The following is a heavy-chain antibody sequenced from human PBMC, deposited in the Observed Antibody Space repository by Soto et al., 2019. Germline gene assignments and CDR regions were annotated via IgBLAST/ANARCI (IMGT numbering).Heavy chain of an antibody. CDR2: IYYSGST. Sequence: VQLQESGPGLVRPSQTLSLSCTVSGGSIRSDGYYWSWIRQHPGKGLVWVGYIYYSGSTYNKPSRKSRINISLDTSKNQFSLKVMSVTAADTAVYYCARIVGFGDFYYYMDVWGKGTTVTV. J-gene: IGHJ6*03. D-gene: IGHD3-10*01. CDR1: GGSIRSDGYY. CDR3: ARIVGFGDFYYYMDV. V-gene: IGHV4-31*03.